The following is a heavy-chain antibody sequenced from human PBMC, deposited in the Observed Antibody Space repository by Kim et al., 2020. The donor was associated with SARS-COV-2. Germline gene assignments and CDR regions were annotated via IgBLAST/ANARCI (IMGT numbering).Heavy chain of an antibody. D-gene: IGHD2-8*01. V-gene: IGHV3-48*02. J-gene: IGHJ4*02. CDR2: ISGGSTTI. Sequence: GGSLRISCAASGFSFSSYPMTWVRQAPGKGLEWVSYISGGSTTIYYADSVRGRFTISRDNAKNSLFLQMNSLREEDTAVYYCARDMGVTGVDDSWSQGTLAT. CDR3: ARDMGVTGVDDS. CDR1: GFSFSSYP.